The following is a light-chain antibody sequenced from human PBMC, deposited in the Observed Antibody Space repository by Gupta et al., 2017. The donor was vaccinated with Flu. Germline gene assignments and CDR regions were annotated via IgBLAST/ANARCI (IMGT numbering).Light chain of an antibody. V-gene: IGLV3-19*01. Sequence: SPELTQDPAVSVALGQTVWITCQGDSLRTYYASWYQQKPGQAPVLVIYAKDNRPSGIPDRFSGSSSGNTASLTTTGAQAEDEAVDYCKSRDSSGNYGVFGGGTKVTVL. CDR2: AKD. CDR3: KSRDSSGNYGV. CDR1: SLRTYY. J-gene: IGLJ3*02.